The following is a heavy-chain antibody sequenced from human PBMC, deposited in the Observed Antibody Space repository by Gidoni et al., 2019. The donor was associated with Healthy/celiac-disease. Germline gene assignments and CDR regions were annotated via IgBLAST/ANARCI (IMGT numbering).Heavy chain of an antibody. V-gene: IGHV3-33*01. CDR1: GFTFSSYG. CDR2: IWYDGSNK. J-gene: IGHJ4*02. D-gene: IGHD6-13*01. Sequence: QVQLVESGGGVVQPGRSLRLSCAASGFTFSSYGMHWVRQAPGKGLEWVAGIWYDGSNKYYADSVKCRFTISRDNSKNTLYLQMNSLRAEDTAVYYCARTLWAAAGTHYFDYWGQGTLVTVSS. CDR3: ARTLWAAAGTHYFDY.